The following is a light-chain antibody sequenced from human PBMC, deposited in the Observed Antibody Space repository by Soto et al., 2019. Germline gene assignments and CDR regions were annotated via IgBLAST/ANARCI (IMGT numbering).Light chain of an antibody. Sequence: DIVLTKSLGTLSLCQGERATLACRASQSGSSSYLAWYQQKPGQAPKLLIYSASSRATGIPARFSGSGSGTDFTLTISRLEPEDFAVYYCQQYGSSPHTFGQGTKVDIK. V-gene: IGKV3-20*01. CDR3: QQYGSSPHT. CDR2: SAS. CDR1: QSGSSSY. J-gene: IGKJ1*01.